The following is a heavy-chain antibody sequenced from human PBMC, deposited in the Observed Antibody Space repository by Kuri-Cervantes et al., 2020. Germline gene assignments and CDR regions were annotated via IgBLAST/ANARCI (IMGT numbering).Heavy chain of an antibody. J-gene: IGHJ4*02. CDR1: GFTVSSNY. Sequence: GGSLRLSCAASGFTVSSNYMSWVRRAPGKGLEWVSVIYSGGDTYYAESVKGRFTISRDDSKNTLYLQMNSPRAEDTAVYYCARLLYFDQWGQGTLVTVSS. V-gene: IGHV3-53*01. CDR2: IYSGGDT. CDR3: ARLLYFDQ.